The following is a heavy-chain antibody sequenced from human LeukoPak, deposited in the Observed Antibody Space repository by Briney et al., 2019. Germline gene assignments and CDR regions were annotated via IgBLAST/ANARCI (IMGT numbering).Heavy chain of an antibody. CDR3: ARKGSGSPSLFDY. J-gene: IGHJ4*02. CDR2: IKQDGSEK. Sequence: GGSLRLSCAASGFTFSSYWMSWVRQAPGKGLEWVANIKQDGSEKYYVDSVKGRFTISRDNAKNSLYLQMNRLRAEDTAVYYCARKGSGSPSLFDYWGQGTLVTVSS. V-gene: IGHV3-7*01. CDR1: GFTFSSYW. D-gene: IGHD3-22*01.